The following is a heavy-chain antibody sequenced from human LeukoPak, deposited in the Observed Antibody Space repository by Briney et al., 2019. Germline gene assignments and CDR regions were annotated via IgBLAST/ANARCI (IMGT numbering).Heavy chain of an antibody. D-gene: IGHD4-11*01. CDR3: ARVEATTVTHYYYYYMDV. CDR2: IYYSGST. CDR1: GGSISSGGYY. Sequence: SETLSLTCTVSGGSISSGGYYWSWIRQHPGKGREWIGYIYYSGSTYYNPSLKSRVTISVDTSKNQFSLKLSSVTAADTAVYYCARVEATTVTHYYYYYMDVWGKGTTLTVSS. J-gene: IGHJ6*03. V-gene: IGHV4-31*03.